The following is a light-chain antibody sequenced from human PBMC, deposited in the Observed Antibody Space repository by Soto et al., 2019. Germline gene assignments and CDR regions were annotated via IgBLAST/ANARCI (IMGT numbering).Light chain of an antibody. CDR3: HRTYNAPRT. V-gene: IGKV1-27*01. CDR2: SAS. CDR1: QGISSY. J-gene: IGKJ1*01. Sequence: DSQLTHSPSSLSASVGDRVTITCRVSQGISSYLNWYRQKPGTVPKLLIYSASNLQSGVPSRFSGGGSETEFTLTISSGGREDVGAYYCHRTYNAPRTVGQATKVEIK.